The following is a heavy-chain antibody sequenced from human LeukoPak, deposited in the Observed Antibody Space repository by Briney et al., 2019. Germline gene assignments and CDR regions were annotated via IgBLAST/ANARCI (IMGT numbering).Heavy chain of an antibody. CDR1: GFSFSSYS. CDR2: ISTSSSRT. CDR3: AKSTWGGNSGRSEFDY. V-gene: IGHV3-48*01. D-gene: IGHD4-23*01. Sequence: PGGSLKLSCAASGFSFSSYSMNWVRQAPGNGLEWVSYISTSSSRTYYANSVKGRFTISRDNSKNTLYLQMNSLRAEDTAVYYCAKSTWGGNSGRSEFDYWGQGTLVTVSS. J-gene: IGHJ4*02.